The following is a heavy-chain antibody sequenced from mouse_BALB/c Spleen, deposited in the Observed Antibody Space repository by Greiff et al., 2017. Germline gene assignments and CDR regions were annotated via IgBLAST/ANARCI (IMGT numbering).Heavy chain of an antibody. CDR2: ISSGGSYT. CDR3: ARRNIYDGYLDY. Sequence: EVQLVESGGGLVKPGGSLKLSCAASGFTFSSYAMSWVRQTPEKRLEWVATISSGGSYTYYPDSVKGRFTISRDNAKNTLYLQMSSLRSEDTAMYYCARRNIYDGYLDYWGQGTTLTVSS. D-gene: IGHD2-3*01. J-gene: IGHJ2*01. CDR1: GFTFSSYA. V-gene: IGHV5-9-3*01.